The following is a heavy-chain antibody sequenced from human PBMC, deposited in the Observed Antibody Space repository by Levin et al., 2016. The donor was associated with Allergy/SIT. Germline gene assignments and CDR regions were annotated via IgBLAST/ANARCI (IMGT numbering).Heavy chain of an antibody. CDR3: ARELRSYRLDYYYGMDV. D-gene: IGHD1-26*01. CDR1: GFTSGNYA. J-gene: IGHJ6*02. V-gene: IGHV3-33*01. CDR2: IWDDKV. Sequence: GESLKISCAASGFTSGNYAMHWLRQAPGKGLEWVSVIWDDKVNFAGSVQGRFTISGDKSKSTMYLRMDSVRAEDTAVYYCARELRSYRLDYYYGMDVWGQGTTVTVSS.